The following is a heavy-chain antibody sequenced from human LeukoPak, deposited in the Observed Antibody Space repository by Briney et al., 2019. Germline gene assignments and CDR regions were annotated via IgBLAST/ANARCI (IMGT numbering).Heavy chain of an antibody. CDR2: ISAYNGNT. CDR3: ATTFDY. CDR1: GYTFTSYG. J-gene: IGHJ4*02. Sequence: ASVKVSCKASGYTFTSYGISWVRQAPGQGLEWMGWISAYNGNTNYAQKLQGRVTITADKSTSTAYMELSSLRSEDTAVYYCATTFDYWGQGTLVTVSS. V-gene: IGHV1-18*01.